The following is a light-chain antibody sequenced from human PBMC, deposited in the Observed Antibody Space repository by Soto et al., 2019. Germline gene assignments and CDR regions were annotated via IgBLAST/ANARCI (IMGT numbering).Light chain of an antibody. J-gene: IGKJ3*01. CDR3: QHSGTSAL. Sequence: EIVLTQSPGTLSLSPGERATLSCRTSQSVSSSYLAWYQQKPGQAPRLLIYDTSDRATGIPDRFSASGSGTDFTLTISRLEHEDFAVYYCQHSGTSALFGPGTKVDIK. V-gene: IGKV3-20*01. CDR1: QSVSSSY. CDR2: DTS.